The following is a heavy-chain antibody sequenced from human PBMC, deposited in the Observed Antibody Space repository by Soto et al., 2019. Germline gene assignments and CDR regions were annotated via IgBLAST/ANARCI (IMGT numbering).Heavy chain of an antibody. CDR1: GYTFTSYY. Sequence: QVQLVQSGAEVKKPGASVKVSCKASGYTFTSYYMHWVRQAPGQGLEWMGIINPSGGSTSFAQKFQGRVTMTRDTSTSTVYMELSSLRSEDTAVYYCARDGPGFGELLGDWGQGTLVTVSS. D-gene: IGHD3-10*01. CDR3: ARDGPGFGELLGD. V-gene: IGHV1-46*03. CDR2: INPSGGST. J-gene: IGHJ4*02.